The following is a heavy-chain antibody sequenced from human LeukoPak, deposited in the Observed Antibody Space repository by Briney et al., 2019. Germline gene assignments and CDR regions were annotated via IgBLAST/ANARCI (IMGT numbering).Heavy chain of an antibody. J-gene: IGHJ6*03. V-gene: IGHV4-31*03. CDR1: GASISSDGYY. CDR3: ARVAAHPARKKNYYYYMDV. Sequence: SETLSLTCTVSGASISSDGYYWTWIRQHPGKGLEWIGYIYSSGSAYYNPSLRSRITLSVDTSKNQFSLKLSSVTAADTAVYYCARVAAHPARKKNYYYYMDVWSKGTTVTVSS. CDR2: IYSSGSA. D-gene: IGHD6-6*01.